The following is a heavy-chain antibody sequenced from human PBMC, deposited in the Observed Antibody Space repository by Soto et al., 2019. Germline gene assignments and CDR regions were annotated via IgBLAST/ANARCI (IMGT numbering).Heavy chain of an antibody. CDR3: AKEAMYSSGWYAFDI. V-gene: IGHV3-9*01. CDR2: ISWNSGSI. D-gene: IGHD6-19*01. CDR1: GFTFDDYA. J-gene: IGHJ3*02. Sequence: PGGSLRLSCAASGFTFDDYAMHWVRQAPGKGLEWVSGISWNSGSIGYADSVKGRFTISRDNAKNSLYLQMNSLRAEDTALYYCAKEAMYSSGWYAFDIWGQGTMVTVPS.